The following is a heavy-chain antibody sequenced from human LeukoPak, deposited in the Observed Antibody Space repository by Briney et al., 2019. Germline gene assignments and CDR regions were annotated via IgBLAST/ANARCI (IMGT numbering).Heavy chain of an antibody. V-gene: IGHV4-34*01. J-gene: IGHJ3*02. CDR2: INHSGST. Sequence: PSETLSLTCAVYGGSFSGYYWSWIRQPPGKGLEWIGEINHSGSTNYNPSLKSRVTISVDTSKNQFSLKLSSVTAADTAVYYCARGRADIVVVNAFDIWGQGTMVTVSS. D-gene: IGHD2-15*01. CDR1: GGSFSGYY. CDR3: ARGRADIVVVNAFDI.